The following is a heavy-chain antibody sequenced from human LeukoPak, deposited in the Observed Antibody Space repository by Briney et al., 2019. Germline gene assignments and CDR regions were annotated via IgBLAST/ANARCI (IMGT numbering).Heavy chain of an antibody. CDR2: INPNSGGT. CDR3: ARPSRVVVAANDAFDI. D-gene: IGHD2-15*01. V-gene: IGHV1-2*02. J-gene: IGHJ3*02. CDR1: GYTFTGYY. Sequence: ASVKVSCKASGYTFTGYYMHWVRQAPGQGLEWMGWINPNSGGTNYAQKFQGRVTMTRDTSISTAYMELSRLRSDDTAVYYCARPSRVVVAANDAFDIWGQGTMVTVSS.